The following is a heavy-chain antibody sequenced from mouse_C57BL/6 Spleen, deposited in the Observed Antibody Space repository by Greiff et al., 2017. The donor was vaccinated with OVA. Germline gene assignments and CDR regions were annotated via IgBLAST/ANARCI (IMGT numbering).Heavy chain of an antibody. V-gene: IGHV1-62-2*01. CDR1: GYTFTEYT. Sequence: VQRVESGAELVKPGASVKLSCKASGYTFTEYTIHWVKQRSGQGLEWIGWFYPGSGSIKYNEKFKDKATLTADKSSSTVYMELSRLTSEDSAVYFYARHEDRLCYFDYWGQGTTLTVSS. J-gene: IGHJ2*01. CDR2: FYPGSGSI. CDR3: ARHEDRLCYFDY.